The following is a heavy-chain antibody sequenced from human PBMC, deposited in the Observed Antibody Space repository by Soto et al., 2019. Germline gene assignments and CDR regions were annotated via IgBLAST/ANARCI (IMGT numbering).Heavy chain of an antibody. Sequence: GGSLRLSCAASGFTFSSYAMSWVRQAPGKGLEWVSGINGGGTSTYYADSVKGHFTISRDNSKNTLYLQMNSLRAEDTAVYFCARYGSGSYFYQEFDYWGQGTLVTVSS. V-gene: IGHV3-23*01. CDR1: GFTFSSYA. D-gene: IGHD3-10*01. J-gene: IGHJ4*02. CDR3: ARYGSGSYFYQEFDY. CDR2: INGGGTST.